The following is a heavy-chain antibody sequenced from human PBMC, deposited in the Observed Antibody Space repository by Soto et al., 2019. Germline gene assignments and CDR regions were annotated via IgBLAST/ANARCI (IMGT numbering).Heavy chain of an antibody. V-gene: IGHV3-7*03. Sequence: GGSLRLSCAASGFTFNKYWMSWVRQAPGKGLEWVANIRQDGSEEYYVDSVKGRFTISRDNAKDSLYLQMNSLRAEDTAMYYCEGFDVVVSSWGEDGFAHWTQGTLATVSA. CDR1: GFTFNKYW. D-gene: IGHD2-15*01. CDR2: IRQDGSEE. J-gene: IGHJ5*02. CDR3: EGFDVVVSSWGEDGFAH.